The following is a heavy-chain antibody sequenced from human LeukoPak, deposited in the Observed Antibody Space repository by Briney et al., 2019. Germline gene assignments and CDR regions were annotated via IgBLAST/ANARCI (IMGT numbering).Heavy chain of an antibody. V-gene: IGHV3-23*01. D-gene: IGHD4-23*01. CDR3: AKRSDYGGNGNYFDS. J-gene: IGHJ4*02. CDR2: ISGRDSNT. Sequence: GGSLRLSCAASGFTFSTYGMSWVRQAPGKGLDWVSAISGRDSNTYYADSVEGRFTISRDNSKNTLYLHFNSLRAEDTAVYYCAKRSDYGGNGNYFDSWGQGTPVTVSS. CDR1: GFTFSTYG.